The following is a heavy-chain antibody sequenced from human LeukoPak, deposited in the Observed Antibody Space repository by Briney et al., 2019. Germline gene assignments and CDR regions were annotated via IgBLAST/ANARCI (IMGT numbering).Heavy chain of an antibody. CDR3: ARVDVLRYFDWSPPATFDI. D-gene: IGHD3-9*01. V-gene: IGHV4-59*01. J-gene: IGHJ3*02. CDR1: GGSISSYY. CDR2: IYYSGST. Sequence: SETLSLTCTVSGGSISSYYWSWIRQPPVKGLEWIGYIYYSGSTNHNPSLKSRVTISVDTSKNQFSLKLSSVTAADTAVYYCARVDVLRYFDWSPPATFDIWGQGTMVTVSS.